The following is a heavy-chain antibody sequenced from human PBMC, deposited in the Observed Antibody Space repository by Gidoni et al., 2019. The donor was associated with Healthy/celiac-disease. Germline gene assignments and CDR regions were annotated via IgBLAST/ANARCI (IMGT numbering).Heavy chain of an antibody. D-gene: IGHD1-1*01. CDR3: ARALPVVGNWKNWFDP. CDR1: GYTFTSYY. J-gene: IGHJ5*02. Sequence: QVQLVQSGAEVKKPGASVKVSCKASGYTFTSYYMHWVRQAPGQGLEWMGIINPSGGSTSYAQKFQGRVTMTRDTSTSTVYMELSSLRSEDTAVYYCARALPVVGNWKNWFDPWGQGTLVTVSS. CDR2: INPSGGST. V-gene: IGHV1-46*01.